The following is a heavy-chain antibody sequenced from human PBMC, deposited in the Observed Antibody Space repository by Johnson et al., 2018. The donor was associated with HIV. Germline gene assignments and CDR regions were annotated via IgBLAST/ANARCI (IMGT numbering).Heavy chain of an antibody. Sequence: MQLVESGGGVVQPGGSLRLSCAASGFTISSYWMSWVRQTPGMGLEWVSAINWNAGRTGYTDSVKGRFTISRDNAKNSLYLQMNSLRAEDTAVYYCARAFPPSCYDFRGRSYAFDIWGQGTMVIVSS. CDR3: ARAFPPSCYDFRGRSYAFDI. D-gene: IGHD5-12*01. CDR2: INWNAGRT. J-gene: IGHJ3*02. V-gene: IGHV3-20*04. CDR1: GFTISSYW.